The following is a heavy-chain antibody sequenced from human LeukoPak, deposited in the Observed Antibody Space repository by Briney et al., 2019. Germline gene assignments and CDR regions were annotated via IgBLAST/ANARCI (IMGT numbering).Heavy chain of an antibody. CDR1: GGSFSGYY. CDR3: AREVSSGWPTYYYYYYMDV. J-gene: IGHJ6*03. V-gene: IGHV4-34*01. Sequence: SETLSLTCAVYGGSFSGYYWSWIRQPPGKGLEWIGEINHSGSTNYNPSLKSRVTISVDTSKNQFSLKLSSVTAADTAVYYCAREVSSGWPTYYYYYYMDVWGTGTTVTVSS. CDR2: INHSGST. D-gene: IGHD6-19*01.